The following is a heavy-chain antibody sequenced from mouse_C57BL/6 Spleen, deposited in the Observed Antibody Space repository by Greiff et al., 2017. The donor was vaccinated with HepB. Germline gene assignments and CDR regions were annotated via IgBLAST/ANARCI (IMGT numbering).Heavy chain of an antibody. CDR1: GYAFSSSW. V-gene: IGHV1-82*01. J-gene: IGHJ2*01. Sequence: VTLMESGPELVKPGASVKISCKASGYAFSSSWMNWVKQRPGKGLEWIGRIYPGDGDTNYNGKFKGKATLTADKSSSTAYMQRSSLTSEESAVYFCARRGDYLFDYWGQGTTLPDSS. CDR2: IYPGDGDT. D-gene: IGHD2-4*01. CDR3: ARRGDYLFDY.